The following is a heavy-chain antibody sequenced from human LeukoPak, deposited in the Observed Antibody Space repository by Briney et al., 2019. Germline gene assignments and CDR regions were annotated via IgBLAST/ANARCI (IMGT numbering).Heavy chain of an antibody. V-gene: IGHV3-66*04. CDR3: AGPYCSSTSCYWVNYGIDV. D-gene: IGHD2-2*01. Sequence: GGSLRLSCAASGFTVSSNYMSWVRQAPGKGLEWVSVIYSGGSTYYADSVKGRFTISRDNSKNTLYLQMNSLRAEDTAVYYCAGPYCSSTSCYWVNYGIDVWGQGTTVTVSS. CDR2: IYSGGST. J-gene: IGHJ6*02. CDR1: GFTVSSNY.